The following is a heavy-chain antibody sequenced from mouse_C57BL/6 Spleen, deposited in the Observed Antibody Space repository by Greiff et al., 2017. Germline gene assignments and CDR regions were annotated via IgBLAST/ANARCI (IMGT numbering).Heavy chain of an antibody. J-gene: IGHJ1*03. V-gene: IGHV1-15*01. D-gene: IGHD2-3*01. Sequence: QVQLQQSGAELVRPGASVTLSCKASGYTFTDYEMHWVKQTPVHGLEWIGAIDPETGGTAYNQKFKGKAILTADKSSSTAYMELRSLTSEDSAVYYCTPYDGYWYFDVWGTGTTVTISS. CDR1: GYTFTDYE. CDR3: TPYDGYWYFDV. CDR2: IDPETGGT.